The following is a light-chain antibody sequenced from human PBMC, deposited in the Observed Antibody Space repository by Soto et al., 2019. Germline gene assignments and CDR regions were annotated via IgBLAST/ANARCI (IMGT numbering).Light chain of an antibody. CDR3: QQYGSSPLT. J-gene: IGKJ2*01. V-gene: IGKV3-20*01. Sequence: EIVLTQSPGTLSLSPGERATLSCRASQSVSSSFLAWYQQKPGQAPRLLIYGASSRATGIPDRFSGSASGTDFNLTISRLEPEDFAVYYCQQYGSSPLTFGQGTKLEIK. CDR1: QSVSSSF. CDR2: GAS.